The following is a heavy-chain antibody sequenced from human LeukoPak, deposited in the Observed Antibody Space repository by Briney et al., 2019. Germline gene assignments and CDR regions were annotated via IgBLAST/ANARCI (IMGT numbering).Heavy chain of an antibody. CDR2: IYYSGST. J-gene: IGHJ4*02. V-gene: IGHV4-39*07. D-gene: IGHD4-11*01. CDR1: GGSISSSSYY. CDR3: ARSNYVFYFDY. Sequence: PSETLSLTCTVSGGSISSSSYYWGWIRQPPGKGLEWIGSIYYSGSTYYNPSLKSRVTISVDTSKNQFSLKLSSVTAADTAVYYCARSNYVFYFDYWGQGTLVTVSS.